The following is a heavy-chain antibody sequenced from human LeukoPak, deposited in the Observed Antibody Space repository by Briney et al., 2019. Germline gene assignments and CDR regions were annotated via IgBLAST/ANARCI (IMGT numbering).Heavy chain of an antibody. Sequence: GGSLRLSCVASGFTFTSNYVTWVRQAPGKGLEWVSVIYTGGSPYYADSVKGRFAISRDISKNTVYLQMYSLRAEDTAVYYCARGAATGPTLGLDYWGQGTPVTVSS. D-gene: IGHD6-13*01. CDR2: IYTGGSP. CDR3: ARGAATGPTLGLDY. V-gene: IGHV3-53*01. CDR1: GFTFTSNY. J-gene: IGHJ4*02.